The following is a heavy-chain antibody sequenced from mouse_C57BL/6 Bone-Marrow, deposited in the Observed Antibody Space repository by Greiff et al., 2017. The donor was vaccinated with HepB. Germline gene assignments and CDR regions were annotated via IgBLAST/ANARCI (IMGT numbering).Heavy chain of an antibody. CDR2: IHPNSGST. V-gene: IGHV1-64*01. CDR1: GYTFTSYW. CDR3: ARFLPGYYLYYYAMDY. J-gene: IGHJ4*01. D-gene: IGHD2-3*01. Sequence: QVQLQQPGAELVKPGASVKLSCKASGYTFTSYWMHWVKQRPGQGLEWIGMIHPNSGSTNYNEKFKSKATLTVDKSSSTAYMQLSSLTSEDSAVYYCARFLPGYYLYYYAMDYWGQGTSVTVSS.